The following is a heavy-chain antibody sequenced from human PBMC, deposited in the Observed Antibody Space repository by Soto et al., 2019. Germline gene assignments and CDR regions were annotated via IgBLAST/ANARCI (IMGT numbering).Heavy chain of an antibody. J-gene: IGHJ6*02. Sequence: HPGGSLRLSCAASGFTFSSYAMSWVRQAPGKGLEWVSAISGSGGSTYYADSVKGRFTISRDNSKNTLYLQMNSLRAEDTAVYYCAKDLKLGSSWDKGYYYYYGMDVWGQGTTVTVSS. V-gene: IGHV3-23*01. CDR3: AKDLKLGSSWDKGYYYYYGMDV. CDR2: ISGSGGST. CDR1: GFTFSSYA. D-gene: IGHD6-13*01.